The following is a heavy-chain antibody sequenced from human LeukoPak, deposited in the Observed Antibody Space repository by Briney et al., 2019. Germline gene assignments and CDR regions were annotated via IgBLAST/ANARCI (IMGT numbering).Heavy chain of an antibody. J-gene: IGHJ5*02. CDR1: GYSFTNYY. Sequence: VASVKVSCKASGYSFTNYYMHWVRQAPGQGLEWMGIINSSGGSTTYAQKFQGRVTMTRDMSTSTIYMELSSLRSEDTAVYYCASPWPQWPSEGQGFDPWGQGTLVTVSS. CDR2: INSSGGST. CDR3: ASPWPQWPSEGQGFDP. D-gene: IGHD6-19*01. V-gene: IGHV1-46*01.